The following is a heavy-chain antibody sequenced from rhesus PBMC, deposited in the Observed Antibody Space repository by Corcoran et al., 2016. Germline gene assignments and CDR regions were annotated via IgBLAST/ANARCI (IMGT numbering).Heavy chain of an antibody. D-gene: IGHD4-23*01. CDR3: ARLGTVTRAAFDF. V-gene: IGHV4-147*01. CDR1: GYSISSNY. J-gene: IGHJ3*01. Sequence: QVQLQESGPGLVKPSETLSLTCAVSGYSISSNYWSWLRKPPGKGMEWIGYIYGSSVSPYYNPSLKSRVTISTDTPKNQFSLKLSSVTAADTAVYYCARLGTVTRAAFDFWGQGLRVTVSS. CDR2: IYGSSVSP.